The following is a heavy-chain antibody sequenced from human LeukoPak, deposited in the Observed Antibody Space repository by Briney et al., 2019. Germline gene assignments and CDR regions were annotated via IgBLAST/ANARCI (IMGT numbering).Heavy chain of an antibody. CDR2: INHNGNVN. Sequence: GGSLRLSCAASGFTFSSYWMNWARQAPGKGLEWVASINHNGNVNYYVDSVKGRFTISRDNAKNSLYLQMSNLRAEDTAVYFCARGGPGVFAYWGQGTLVTVSS. V-gene: IGHV3-7*03. D-gene: IGHD3-10*01. J-gene: IGHJ4*02. CDR3: ARGGPGVFAY. CDR1: GFTFSSYW.